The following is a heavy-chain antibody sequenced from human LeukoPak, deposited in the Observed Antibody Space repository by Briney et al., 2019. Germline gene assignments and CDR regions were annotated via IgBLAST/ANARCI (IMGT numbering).Heavy chain of an antibody. CDR1: GASISRSSYY. CDR2: IYYSGST. V-gene: IGHV4-39*01. Sequence: SETLSLTCTVSGASISRSSYYWGWIRQPPGKGLEWIGSIYYSGSTYYNPSLKSRVTISVDTSKNQFSLKLSSVTAADTAVYYCARTPIYGDYFIPYWGQGTLVTVSS. J-gene: IGHJ4*02. CDR3: ARTPIYGDYFIPY. D-gene: IGHD4-17*01.